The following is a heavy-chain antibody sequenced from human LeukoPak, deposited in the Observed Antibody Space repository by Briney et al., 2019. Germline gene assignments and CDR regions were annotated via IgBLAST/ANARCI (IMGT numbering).Heavy chain of an antibody. CDR3: ARDLGRDYYMDV. Sequence: GASVEVSCKASGYTFTGYYMHWVRQAPGQGLEWMGRINPNSGGTNYAQKFQGRVTMTRDTSISTAYMELSRLRSDDTAVYYCARDLGRDYYMDVWGKGTTVTVSS. D-gene: IGHD3-16*01. CDR2: INPNSGGT. CDR1: GYTFTGYY. V-gene: IGHV1-2*06. J-gene: IGHJ6*03.